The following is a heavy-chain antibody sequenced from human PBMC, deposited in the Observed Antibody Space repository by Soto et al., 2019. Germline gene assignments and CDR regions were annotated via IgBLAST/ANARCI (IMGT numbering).Heavy chain of an antibody. J-gene: IGHJ4*02. V-gene: IGHV3-7*05. D-gene: IGHD3-9*01. CDR1: EFTFTNYW. Sequence: EVQLVESGGGLVQPGGSLRLSCVASEFTFTNYWMNWVRQAPGKGLEWVANIKQDGSEKHYVDSVTGRFTISRDNAKNTLYLQMSSLRAEDTAFYYCAGGTGYIIDHWGQGTLVTVSS. CDR2: IKQDGSEK. CDR3: AGGTGYIIDH.